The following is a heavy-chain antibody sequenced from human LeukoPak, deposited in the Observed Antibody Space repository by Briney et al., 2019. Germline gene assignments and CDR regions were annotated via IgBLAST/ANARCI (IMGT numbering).Heavy chain of an antibody. J-gene: IGHJ4*02. CDR2: ISGSGDST. CDR1: GFTLSTNA. V-gene: IGHV3-23*01. CDR3: AKTRPLDSSSWSHGDY. Sequence: GGSLRLSCLTSGFTLSTNAMSWVRKAPGKGLEWISGISGSGDSTYYGDSVKGRFTISRDNSKNTLYLQMNSLRAEDTAVYYCAKTRPLDSSSWSHGDYWGQGTLVTVSS. D-gene: IGHD6-13*01.